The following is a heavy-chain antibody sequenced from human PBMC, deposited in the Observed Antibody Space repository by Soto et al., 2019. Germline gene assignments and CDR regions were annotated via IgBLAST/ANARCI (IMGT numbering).Heavy chain of an antibody. J-gene: IGHJ4*02. Sequence: GGSLRLSCAASGFTFSSYCMHWVRQAPGKGLEWVAVISYDGSNKYYADSVKGRFTISRDNSKNTLYLQMNSLRAEDTAVYYCAKDKEGYCSGGSCHSGVNYWGQGTLVTV. D-gene: IGHD2-15*01. CDR3: AKDKEGYCSGGSCHSGVNY. V-gene: IGHV3-30*18. CDR1: GFTFSSYC. CDR2: ISYDGSNK.